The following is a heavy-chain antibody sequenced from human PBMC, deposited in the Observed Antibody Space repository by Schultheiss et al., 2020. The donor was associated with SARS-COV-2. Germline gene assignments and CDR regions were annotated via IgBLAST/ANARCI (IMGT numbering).Heavy chain of an antibody. Sequence: SETLSLTCAVSGGSISSGGYSWSWIRQPPGKGLEWIGYIYHSGSTYYNPSLKSRVTISVDTSKNQFSLKLSSVTAADTAVYYCARSSGMWMTTVTYFDYWGQGTLVTVSS. CDR2: IYHSGST. CDR1: GGSISSGGYS. CDR3: ARSSGMWMTTVTYFDY. D-gene: IGHD4-11*01. J-gene: IGHJ4*02. V-gene: IGHV4-30-2*01.